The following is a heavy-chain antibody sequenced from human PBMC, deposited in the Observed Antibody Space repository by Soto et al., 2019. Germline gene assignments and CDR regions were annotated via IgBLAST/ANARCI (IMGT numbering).Heavy chain of an antibody. V-gene: IGHV3-23*01. D-gene: IGHD3-16*01. Sequence: EVQLLESGGKLVQPGGSLTLSCAASGFTFSTYAMAWVRQAPGKGLEWVSGVSASGLNTDYADPVKGRFYISGDNAMNTGSQHMNSLRAEDTALYYCAKDRTRGTSGYFFEYWGQGTPVTVPS. CDR2: VSASGLNT. CDR1: GFTFSTYA. CDR3: AKDRTRGTSGYFFEY. J-gene: IGHJ4*02.